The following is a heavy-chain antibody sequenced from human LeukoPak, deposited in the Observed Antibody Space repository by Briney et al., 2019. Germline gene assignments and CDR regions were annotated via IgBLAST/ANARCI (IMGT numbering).Heavy chain of an antibody. CDR2: ISAYNGNT. CDR3: ARDRYGGNEFDY. CDR1: GYTFTSYG. J-gene: IGHJ4*02. Sequence: ASVKVSCKASGYTFTSYGISWVRQAPGQGLEWMGWISAYNGNTNYAQKFQGRVTMTTDTSTSTAYMELRSLRSDDTAVYYCARDRYGGNEFDYWGQGTLSPSPQ. V-gene: IGHV1-18*01. D-gene: IGHD4-23*01.